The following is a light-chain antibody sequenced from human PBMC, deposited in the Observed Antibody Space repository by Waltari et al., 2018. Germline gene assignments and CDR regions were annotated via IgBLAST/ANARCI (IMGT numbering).Light chain of an antibody. CDR2: GAS. Sequence: DIQLTQSPSSLSASVGARVTITCRASQDIVHSLAWYQHKPGKAPKVLVYGASKLKSGVPSRFSGSGSGTVYTLSITSLQPEDFATYYCHHYSTTPPTIGQGTKVEI. J-gene: IGKJ1*01. CDR3: HHYSTTPPT. V-gene: IGKV1-NL1*01. CDR1: QDIVHS.